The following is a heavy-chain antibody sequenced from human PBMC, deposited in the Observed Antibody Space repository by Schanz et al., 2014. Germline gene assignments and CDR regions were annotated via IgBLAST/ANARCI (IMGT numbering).Heavy chain of an antibody. J-gene: IGHJ4*02. CDR1: GGSISTYY. D-gene: IGHD6-13*01. CDR2: IYDSETS. CDR3: ARGRQQLGSFDY. V-gene: IGHV4-59*01. Sequence: QVQLQESGPGLVKPSETLSLTCTISGGSISTYYWTWIRQPPGKGLEWIGYIYDSETSNSNPYLKSRVTISLDTSKTQFSLELASVTAADTAVYYFARGRQQLGSFDYWGQGTLVTVSS.